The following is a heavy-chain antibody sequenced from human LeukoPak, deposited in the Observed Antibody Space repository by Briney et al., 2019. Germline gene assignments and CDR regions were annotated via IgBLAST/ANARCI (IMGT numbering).Heavy chain of an antibody. CDR1: GFTFSNYA. CDR3: AKDGHCSTTTCSTAKFDY. J-gene: IGHJ4*02. Sequence: PGGSLRLSCAVSGFTFSNYAMSWVRQAPGKGLEWVSTISGSDDSTDYADSVKDRFTISRDNSKNTLYLQMNSLRAEDTAVYYCAKDGHCSTTTCSTAKFDYWGQGTLVTVSS. D-gene: IGHD2-2*01. V-gene: IGHV3-23*01. CDR2: ISGSDDST.